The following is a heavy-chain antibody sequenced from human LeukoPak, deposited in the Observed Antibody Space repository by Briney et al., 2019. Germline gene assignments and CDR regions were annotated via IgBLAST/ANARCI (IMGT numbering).Heavy chain of an antibody. CDR2: INHSGST. V-gene: IGHV4-34*01. CDR3: ARGPCYYGSGSRWAYYFDY. J-gene: IGHJ4*02. D-gene: IGHD3-10*01. Sequence: SETLSLTCAVYGGSFSGYYWSWIRQPPGKGLEWIGEINHSGSTNYNPSLKSRVTISVDTSKNQFSLKLSPVTAADTAVYYCARGPCYYGSGSRWAYYFDYWGQGTLVTVSS. CDR1: GGSFSGYY.